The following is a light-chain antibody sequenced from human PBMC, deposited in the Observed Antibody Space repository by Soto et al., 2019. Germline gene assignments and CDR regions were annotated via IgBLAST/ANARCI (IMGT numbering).Light chain of an antibody. CDR1: RNDVGGYNY. CDR3: SSYTSTSYTSSSSVV. CDR2: EVS. V-gene: IGLV2-14*01. J-gene: IGLJ2*01. Sequence: QSALTQPASVSGSPGQSITISCTGTRNDVGGYNYVSWYQQHPGKAPKLMIYEVSNRPSGVSNRFSGSKSGNTASLTISGLRAEDEADYYCSSYTSTSYTSSSSVVFGGGTKVTVL.